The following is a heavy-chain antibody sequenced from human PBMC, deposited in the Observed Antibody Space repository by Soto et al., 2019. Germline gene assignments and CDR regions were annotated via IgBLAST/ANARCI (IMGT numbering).Heavy chain of an antibody. D-gene: IGHD7-27*01. CDR3: ARRWGTYFDF. Sequence: QVQLQESGPGLVKPSETLSLTCTVSGGSISSYYWSWIRQPPGKGLEWIGYIYYSGSTDYDPSLKSRVTISVHTSKNQFSLKLSSVTAADTAVYYCARRWGTYFDFWGQGTLVTVSS. J-gene: IGHJ4*02. CDR2: IYYSGST. CDR1: GGSISSYY. V-gene: IGHV4-59*01.